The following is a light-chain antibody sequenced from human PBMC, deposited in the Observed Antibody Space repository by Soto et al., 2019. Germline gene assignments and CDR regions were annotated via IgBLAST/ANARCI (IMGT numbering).Light chain of an antibody. CDR1: QTISTY. V-gene: IGKV1-39*01. Sequence: DIQMTQSPSSLSASVGDRVTITCRASQTISTYLNWYQQNPGKAPKLLIYAASSLQNWVPSRFSGSGSGTDFTLTISSLQPEDFATYYCQQSSGIPYTFGQGTKLEIK. CDR2: AAS. J-gene: IGKJ2*01. CDR3: QQSSGIPYT.